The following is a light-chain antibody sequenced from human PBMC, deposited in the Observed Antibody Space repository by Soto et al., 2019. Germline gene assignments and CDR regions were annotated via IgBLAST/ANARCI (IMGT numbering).Light chain of an antibody. Sequence: EIVLTQSPGTLSLSPGERATLSCRASQSFSSRYLAWYQQKPGQAPRLLIYGASSRATGLPGRFSGSGSGTDFTLTISRLEPEDFAVYYCLQYGNIPFTFGPGTKVDIK. CDR1: QSFSSRY. J-gene: IGKJ3*01. CDR3: LQYGNIPFT. V-gene: IGKV3-20*01. CDR2: GAS.